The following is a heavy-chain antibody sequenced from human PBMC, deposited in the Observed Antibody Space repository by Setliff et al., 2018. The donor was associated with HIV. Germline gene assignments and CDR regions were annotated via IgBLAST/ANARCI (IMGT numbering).Heavy chain of an antibody. CDR3: AGVPGGGGNWFDP. J-gene: IGHJ5*02. Sequence: ASVKVSCKASGYTFTSYYIHWVRQAPGQGLEWMGIVIPSTGDTNYALQFQDRVTMTSDTSTITVYMELTSLTSEDAAMYFCAGVPGGGGNWFDPWGQGTLVTVSS. D-gene: IGHD3-16*01. V-gene: IGHV1-46*01. CDR1: GYTFTSYY. CDR2: VIPSTGDT.